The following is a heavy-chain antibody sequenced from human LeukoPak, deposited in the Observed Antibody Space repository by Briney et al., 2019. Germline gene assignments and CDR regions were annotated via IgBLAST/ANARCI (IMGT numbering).Heavy chain of an antibody. J-gene: IGHJ4*02. CDR1: GFTFGSFA. D-gene: IGHD4-17*01. V-gene: IGHV3-49*04. Sequence: GGSLRLSCAAAGFTFGSFAMSWVRQAPGKGLEWVGFIRSQAYGRTTEYAASVKDRFTISRDDSKSVAYLQMNSLKTEDTAVYFCTRDPDDSGDSHPDYWGQGTLVTVSS. CDR2: IRSQAYGRTT. CDR3: TRDPDDSGDSHPDY.